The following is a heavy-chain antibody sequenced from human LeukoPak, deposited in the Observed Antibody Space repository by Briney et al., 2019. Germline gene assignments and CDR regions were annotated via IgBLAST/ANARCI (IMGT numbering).Heavy chain of an antibody. CDR2: IYYGGST. V-gene: IGHV4-39*01. Sequence: SETLSLTCTVSGASISSSSYYWGWIRQPPGKELEWIGTIYYGGSTYYNPSLKSRVTISVDTSKNQFSLKLSSVTAADTAVYYCASGDLYGSGSYYYYYGMDVWGQGTTVTVSS. CDR1: GASISSSSYY. D-gene: IGHD3-10*01. CDR3: ASGDLYGSGSYYYYYGMDV. J-gene: IGHJ6*02.